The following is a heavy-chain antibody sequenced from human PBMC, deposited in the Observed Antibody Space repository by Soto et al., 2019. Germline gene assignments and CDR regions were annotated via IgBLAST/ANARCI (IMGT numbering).Heavy chain of an antibody. V-gene: IGHV1-18*01. Sequence: AAVKVSCKASGYTFTRYGISWVRQAPGQGLEWMGWISGYNGDTNYAQKFQDRVSMTIDTSTGTAYMELRSLTSDDTAIYYCAKNGQPPYYYYCLDVWGQGTKVTGSS. D-gene: IGHD2-8*01. CDR3: AKNGQPPYYYYCLDV. CDR2: ISGYNGDT. CDR1: GYTFTRYG. J-gene: IGHJ6*02.